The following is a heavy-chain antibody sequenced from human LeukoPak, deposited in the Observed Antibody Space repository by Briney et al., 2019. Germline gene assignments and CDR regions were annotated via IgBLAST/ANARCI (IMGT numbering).Heavy chain of an antibody. CDR3: AASVVPANERPSAYMDV. Sequence: PSETLSLTCTVSGGSISSGGYYWSWLRQPPGKGLEWIGYIYHSGSTYYNPSLKSRVTISVDRSKNQFSLKLSSVSAADTAVYYCAASVVPANERPSAYMDVWGKGTTVTVSS. CDR1: GGSISSGGYY. D-gene: IGHD2-2*01. J-gene: IGHJ6*03. CDR2: IYHSGST. V-gene: IGHV4-30-2*01.